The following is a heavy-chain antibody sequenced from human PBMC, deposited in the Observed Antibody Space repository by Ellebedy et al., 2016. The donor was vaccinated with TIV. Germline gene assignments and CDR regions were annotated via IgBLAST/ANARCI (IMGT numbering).Heavy chain of an antibody. V-gene: IGHV3-30*18. CDR1: GFTFSSYG. CDR2: ILYDGSKK. D-gene: IGHD6-13*01. J-gene: IGHJ3*02. Sequence: GGSLRLSXTASGFTFSSYGMHWVRQAPGKGLEWVAVILYDGSKKHYVDSVKGRFTISRDNSTNTLSLQMDSLRPEDTAVYYCAKDPGYENADPDAFERWGQGTMVTVSS. CDR3: AKDPGYENADPDAFER.